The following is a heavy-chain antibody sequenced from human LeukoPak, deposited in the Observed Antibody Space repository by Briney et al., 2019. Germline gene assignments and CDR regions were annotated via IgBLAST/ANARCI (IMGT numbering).Heavy chain of an antibody. CDR3: TGDWGTSNPWGYYYYMDV. CDR2: IKSKTDGGTT. D-gene: IGHD2-21*01. Sequence: GGSLRLSCAASGFTFSAYGMSWFRQAPGKGLEWVGRIKSKTDGGTTDYAAPVKGRFTISRDDSKNTLYLQMNSLKTEDTAVYYCTGDWGTSNPWGYYYYMDVWGKGTTVTVSS. V-gene: IGHV3-15*01. CDR1: GFTFSAYG. J-gene: IGHJ6*03.